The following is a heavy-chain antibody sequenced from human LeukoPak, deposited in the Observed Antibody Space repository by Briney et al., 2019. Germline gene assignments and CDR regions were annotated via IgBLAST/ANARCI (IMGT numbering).Heavy chain of an antibody. J-gene: IGHJ6*03. CDR1: GGSFSGYY. CDR2: INHSRST. Sequence: SETLSLTCAVYGGSFSGYYWSWIRQPPGKGLEWIGEINHSRSTKYKSSLKSRVTISVDTSKNQFSLKLSSVTAADTAVYYCARVAKHYYYYYMDVWGKGTTVTISS. V-gene: IGHV4-34*01. CDR3: ARVAKHYYYYYMDV.